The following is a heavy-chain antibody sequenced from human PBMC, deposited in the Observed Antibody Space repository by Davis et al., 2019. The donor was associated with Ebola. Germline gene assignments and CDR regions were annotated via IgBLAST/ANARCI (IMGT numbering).Heavy chain of an antibody. V-gene: IGHV4-34*01. Sequence: SETLSLTCAVYGGSFSGYYWSWIRQPPGKGLEWIGEINHSGSTNYNPSLKSRVTISVDTSKNQFSLKLSSVTAADTAVYYCARRAPYSYGYRWFDPWGQGTLDTVSS. D-gene: IGHD5-18*01. CDR3: ARRAPYSYGYRWFDP. CDR2: INHSGST. CDR1: GGSFSGYY. J-gene: IGHJ5*02.